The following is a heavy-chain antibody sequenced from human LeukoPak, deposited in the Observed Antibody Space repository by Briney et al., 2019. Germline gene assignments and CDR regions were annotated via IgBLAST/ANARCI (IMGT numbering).Heavy chain of an antibody. CDR1: GGSISSSSYY. V-gene: IGHV4-39*07. D-gene: IGHD6-13*01. J-gene: IGHJ4*02. CDR3: ARQAAGTMDY. Sequence: SETLSLTCTVSGGSISSSSYYWGWIRQPPGKGLEWIGSIYYSGSTYYNPSLKSRVTISVDTSKNQFSLKLSSVTAADTAVYYCARQAAGTMDYWGQGTLVTVSS. CDR2: IYYSGST.